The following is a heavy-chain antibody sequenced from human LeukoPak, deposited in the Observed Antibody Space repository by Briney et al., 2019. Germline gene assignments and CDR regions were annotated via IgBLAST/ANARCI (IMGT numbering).Heavy chain of an antibody. CDR1: GGSFSGYY. CDR3: ARGVSNYFDY. J-gene: IGHJ4*02. Sequence: TSETLSLTCAVYGGSFSGYYWSWIRQPPGKGLEWIGEINHSGSTNYNPSLKSRVTISVDTSKNQFSLKLSSVTAADTAVYYCARGVSNYFDYWGQGTLVTVSS. CDR2: INHSGST. D-gene: IGHD6-6*01. V-gene: IGHV4-34*01.